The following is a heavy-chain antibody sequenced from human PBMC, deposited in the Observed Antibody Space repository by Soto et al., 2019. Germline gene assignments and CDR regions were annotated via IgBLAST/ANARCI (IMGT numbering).Heavy chain of an antibody. CDR1: GGSLGDVY. V-gene: IGHV4-59*01. CDR2: ISTSGVT. D-gene: IGHD6-19*01. CDR3: ARDRGGSYFTFES. J-gene: IGHJ4*02. Sequence: SSETLSLTCIVSGGSLGDVYWTWIRQPPGKEMEWIGYISTSGVTNSNPSLKSRVTISLDTSKNQFSLKLKSVTAADTAVYYCARDRGGSYFTFESWGQGVLVTVSS.